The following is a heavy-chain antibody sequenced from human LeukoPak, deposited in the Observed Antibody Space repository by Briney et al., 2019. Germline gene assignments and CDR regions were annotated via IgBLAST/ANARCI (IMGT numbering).Heavy chain of an antibody. CDR3: AKDSIGLEDYFDY. V-gene: IGHV3-23*01. Sequence: PGGSLRLSCAASGFTFSSYAMSWVRQSPGKGLEWVSAISGSGGSTYYADSVKGRFTISRDNSKNTLYLQMNSLRAEDTAVYYCAKDSIGLEDYFDYWGQGTLVTVSS. D-gene: IGHD2-15*01. CDR1: GFTFSSYA. J-gene: IGHJ4*02. CDR2: ISGSGGST.